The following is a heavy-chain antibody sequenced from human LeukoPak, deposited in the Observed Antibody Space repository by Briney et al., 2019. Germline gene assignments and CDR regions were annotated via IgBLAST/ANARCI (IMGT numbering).Heavy chain of an antibody. D-gene: IGHD3-16*01. J-gene: IGHJ4*02. CDR2: ISAYNGNT. CDR1: GYTFTGYY. Sequence: ASVKVSCKASGYTFTGYYMHWVRQAPGQGLEWMGWISAYNGNTNYAQKLQGRVTMTTDTSTSTAYMELRSLRSDDTAVYYCARVRQGGFDYWGQGTLVTVSS. CDR3: ARVRQGGFDY. V-gene: IGHV1-18*04.